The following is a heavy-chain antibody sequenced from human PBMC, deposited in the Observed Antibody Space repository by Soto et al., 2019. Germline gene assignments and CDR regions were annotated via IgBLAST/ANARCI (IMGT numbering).Heavy chain of an antibody. Sequence: QVQLQESGPGLVKASETLSLTCTVSGGSISSNYWSWIRQPPGKGLEWIGYIYYSGSTNYNPSLKSRVTISVDTSKKRFSLKQSSVTAADTAVYYCVRPYSGYDYSDYWGQGTLVTVSS. D-gene: IGHD5-12*01. CDR2: IYYSGST. J-gene: IGHJ4*02. V-gene: IGHV4-59*08. CDR1: GGSISSNY. CDR3: VRPYSGYDYSDY.